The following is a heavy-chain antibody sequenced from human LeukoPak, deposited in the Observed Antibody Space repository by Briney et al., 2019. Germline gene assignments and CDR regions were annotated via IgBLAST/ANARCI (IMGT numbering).Heavy chain of an antibody. J-gene: IGHJ4*02. CDR2: IYYSGST. Sequence: SETLSLTCTVSGGSISSGGYYWNWIRQHPGKGLEWIGYIYYSGSTYYNPSLKSRVTISIDTSKNQFSLKLSSVTAADTAVYYCARGGRWYGSLVYWGQGALVTVSS. V-gene: IGHV4-31*03. CDR1: GGSISSGGYY. CDR3: ARGGRWYGSLVY. D-gene: IGHD6-13*01.